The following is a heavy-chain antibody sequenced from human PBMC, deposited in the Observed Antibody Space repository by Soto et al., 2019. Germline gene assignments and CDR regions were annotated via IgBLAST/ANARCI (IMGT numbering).Heavy chain of an antibody. Sequence: GGSLRLSCAASGFTFDDYAMHWVRQAPGKGLEWVSGISWNSGSIGYADSVKGRFTISRDNAKNSLYLQMNSLRAEDTALYYCAKEAVAGTAEYFQHWGQGTLVTVSS. J-gene: IGHJ1*01. D-gene: IGHD6-19*01. V-gene: IGHV3-9*01. CDR1: GFTFDDYA. CDR2: ISWNSGSI. CDR3: AKEAVAGTAEYFQH.